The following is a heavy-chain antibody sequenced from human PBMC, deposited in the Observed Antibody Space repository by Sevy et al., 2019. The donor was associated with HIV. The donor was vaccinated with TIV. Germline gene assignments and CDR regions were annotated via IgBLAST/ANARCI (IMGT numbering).Heavy chain of an antibody. D-gene: IGHD6-19*01. Sequence: SETLSLTCSVSGFSISSGSYWGWIRQPPGKGLEWMGNVYQSGSTYYNPSLKSRLTISVDTSKNQFSLRLSSVTATDTAVYYCVKEGAVAGNWFDPWGQGTLVTVSS. J-gene: IGHJ5*02. V-gene: IGHV4-38-2*02. CDR1: GFSISSGSY. CDR2: VYQSGST. CDR3: VKEGAVAGNWFDP.